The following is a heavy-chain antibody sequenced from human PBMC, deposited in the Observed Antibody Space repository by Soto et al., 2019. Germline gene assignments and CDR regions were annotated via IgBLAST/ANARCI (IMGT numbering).Heavy chain of an antibody. V-gene: IGHV1-18*01. D-gene: IGHD3-10*01. CDR3: ARVALWFGVNWFDP. CDR2: ISAYNGNT. J-gene: IGHJ5*02. CDR1: GYTFTSYG. Sequence: GASVKVSCKSSGYTFTSYGISWVRQAPGQGLEWMGWISAYNGNTNYAQKLQGRVTMTTDTSTSTAYMELRSLRSDDTAVYYCARVALWFGVNWFDPWGQGTLVTVSS.